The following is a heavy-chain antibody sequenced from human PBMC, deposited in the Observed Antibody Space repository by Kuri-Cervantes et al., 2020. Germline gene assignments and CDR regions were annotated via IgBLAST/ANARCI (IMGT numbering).Heavy chain of an antibody. J-gene: IGHJ2*01. V-gene: IGHV1-8*01. D-gene: IGHD4-17*01. Sequence: ASVKVSCKASGYTFTSYDIYWVRQATGQGLEWMGWMNPNSGNTGYAQKFQGRVTMTRNTSISTAYMELSSLRSEDTAVYYCARNYGDYVAYWYFDLWGRGTLVTVSS. CDR2: MNPNSGNT. CDR3: ARNYGDYVAYWYFDL. CDR1: GYTFTSYD.